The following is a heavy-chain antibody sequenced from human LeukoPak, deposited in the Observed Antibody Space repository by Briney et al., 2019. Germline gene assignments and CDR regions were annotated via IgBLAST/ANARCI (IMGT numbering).Heavy chain of an antibody. CDR3: ARVYFGAHFDY. CDR2: IYDSGFT. J-gene: IGHJ4*02. Sequence: SETLSLTCTVSGGSINNYFWSWIRQPPGKELEWIGYIYDSGFTNYNPSLESRVTMSVDTSLNQFSLKLSSLTAADTAVYYCARVYFGAHFDYWGQGTLVTVSS. D-gene: IGHD4-17*01. V-gene: IGHV4-59*01. CDR1: GGSINNYF.